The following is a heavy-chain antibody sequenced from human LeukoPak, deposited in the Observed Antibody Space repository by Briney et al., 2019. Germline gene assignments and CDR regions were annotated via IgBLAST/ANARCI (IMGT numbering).Heavy chain of an antibody. Sequence: SETLSLTCTGSGGSISSYYWSWIRQPPGKGLEWIGYIYYSGSTNYNPSLKSRVTISVDTSKNQFSLKLSSVTAADTAVYYCARGATMVRGVVPAYNWFDPWGQGTLVTVSS. CDR2: IYYSGST. V-gene: IGHV4-59*01. CDR1: GGSISSYY. D-gene: IGHD3-10*01. CDR3: ARGATMVRGVVPAYNWFDP. J-gene: IGHJ5*02.